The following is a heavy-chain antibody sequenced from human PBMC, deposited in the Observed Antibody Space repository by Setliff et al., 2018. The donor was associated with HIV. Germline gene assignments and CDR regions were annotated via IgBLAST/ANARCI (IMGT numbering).Heavy chain of an antibody. V-gene: IGHV4-4*09. D-gene: IGHD3-10*01. J-gene: IGHJ4*02. CDR1: GVSISDHY. CDR2: IYSSGTT. CDR3: ARGLNYYGSGSYLPLGY. Sequence: SETLSLTCFVSGVSISDHYWGWIRQPPGKGLEWIGYIYSSGTTQYNPSVESRVTMSLDTSRDQFSLNLRSVTAADTAVYYCARGLNYYGSGSYLPLGYWGQGTLVTVSS.